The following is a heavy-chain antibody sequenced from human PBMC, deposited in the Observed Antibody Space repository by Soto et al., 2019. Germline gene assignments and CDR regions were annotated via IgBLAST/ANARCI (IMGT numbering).Heavy chain of an antibody. D-gene: IGHD3-22*01. J-gene: IGHJ3*02. CDR1: GYTFTSYD. V-gene: IGHV1-8*01. CDR3: ARSDYYDSSGYLDAFDI. CDR2: MNPNSGNT. Sequence: QVPLVQSGAEVKKPGASVKVSCKASGYTFTSYDINWVRQATGQGLEWMGWMNPNSGNTGYAQKFQGRVTMTRNTSISTAYMELSSLRSEDTAVYYCARSDYYDSSGYLDAFDIWGQGTMVTVSS.